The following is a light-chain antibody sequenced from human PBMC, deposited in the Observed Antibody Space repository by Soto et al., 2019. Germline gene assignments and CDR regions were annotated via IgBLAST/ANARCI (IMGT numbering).Light chain of an antibody. J-gene: IGLJ2*01. CDR2: EVN. CDR1: SSDVGGYNY. Sequence: QSVLTQPPSASGSPGQSVTISCTGTSSDVGGYNYVSWYQQHPGKAPKLVIYEVNKRPSGVPDRFSGSKSGNTASLTVSGLQAEDETDYSCSSYAGSNNFVFGGGTKLTVL. V-gene: IGLV2-8*01. CDR3: SSYAGSNNFV.